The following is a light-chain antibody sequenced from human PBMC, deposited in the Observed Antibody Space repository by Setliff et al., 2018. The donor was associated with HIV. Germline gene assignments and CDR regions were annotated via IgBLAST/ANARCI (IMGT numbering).Light chain of an antibody. V-gene: IGLV1-40*01. Sequence: QSVLTQPPSVSGAPGQRVTISCTGSSSNIGAGFVAHWYKQFPGTAPKLLIYSFTNRPSGVPDRISGSKSGTSASLAIAGLQAEDEADYYCQSYDSSLSGYVFGPGTKVTVL. CDR1: SSNIGAGFV. J-gene: IGLJ1*01. CDR3: QSYDSSLSGYV. CDR2: SFT.